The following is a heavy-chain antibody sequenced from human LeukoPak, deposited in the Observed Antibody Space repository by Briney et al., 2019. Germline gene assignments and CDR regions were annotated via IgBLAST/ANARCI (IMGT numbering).Heavy chain of an antibody. CDR1: GGSISDNY. V-gene: IGHV4-59*08. CDR2: AYYSGHT. CDR3: ARHPFATPFDY. D-gene: IGHD2-15*01. J-gene: IGHJ4*02. Sequence: SETLSLTCTVSGGSISDNYWSWIRQPPGKGLEWIGYAYYSGHTDYNSSLKSRVTMSLDTSKSQFSLRLSSVTAADTAVYFCARHPFATPFDYWGPGTLVTVSS.